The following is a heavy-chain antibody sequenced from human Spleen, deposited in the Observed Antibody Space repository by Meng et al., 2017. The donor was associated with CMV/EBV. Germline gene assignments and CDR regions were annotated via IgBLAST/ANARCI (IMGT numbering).Heavy chain of an antibody. CDR3: AREGTRLQPRLPQWQRGAFDI. CDR2: INPNSGGT. Sequence: ASVKVSCKASGYTFTGYYMHWVRQAPGQGLEWMGWINPNSGGTNYAQKFQGRVTMTTDTSTSTAYMELRSLRSDDTAVYYCAREGTRLQPRLPQWQRGAFDIWGQGTMVTVSS. CDR1: GYTFTGYY. D-gene: IGHD1-14*01. J-gene: IGHJ3*02. V-gene: IGHV1-2*02.